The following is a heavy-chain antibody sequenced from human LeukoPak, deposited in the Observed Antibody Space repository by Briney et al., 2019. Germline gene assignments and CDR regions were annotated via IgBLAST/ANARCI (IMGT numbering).Heavy chain of an antibody. CDR3: ARDRVRGNSNPYFDY. CDR1: GGSVSSGTYY. J-gene: IGHJ4*02. CDR2: IYYSGST. D-gene: IGHD4-11*01. Sequence: PSETLSLTCTVSGGSVSSGTYYWSWIRQPLGKGLEWIGYIYYSGSTNYNASLKSRVTISVDTSKNQFSLKLSSVTAADTAVYYCARDRVRGNSNPYFDYWGQGTLVTVSS. V-gene: IGHV4-61*01.